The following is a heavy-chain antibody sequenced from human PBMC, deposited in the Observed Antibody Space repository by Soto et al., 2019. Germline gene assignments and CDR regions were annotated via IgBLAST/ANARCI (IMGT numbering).Heavy chain of an antibody. V-gene: IGHV3-33*01. CDR3: ARNNGNFRADP. CDR1: GFPFSRYG. CDR2: IYYDGSNK. D-gene: IGHD2-8*01. J-gene: IGHJ5*02. Sequence: QVQLVESGGGVVQPGTSLRLSCATSGFPFSRYGMHWVRQAPGKGLEWVAIIYYDGSNKYYADSVKGRFTISRDSSTNMVYLQRNSLRAEDTALYYCARNNGNFRADPWGQGTLVTVSS.